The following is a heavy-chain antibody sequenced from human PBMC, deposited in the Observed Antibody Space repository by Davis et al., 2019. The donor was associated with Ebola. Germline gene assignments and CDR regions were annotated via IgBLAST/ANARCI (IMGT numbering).Heavy chain of an antibody. J-gene: IGHJ5*02. Sequence: PSETLSLTCAVYGGSFSGYYWSWIRQPPGKGLEWIGEINHSGSTNYNPSLKSRVTISVDTSKNQFSLKLSSVTAADTAVYYCARGPRMGYWNWFDPWGQGTLVTVSS. CDR2: INHSGST. D-gene: IGHD3-22*01. CDR3: ARGPRMGYWNWFDP. V-gene: IGHV4-34*01. CDR1: GGSFSGYY.